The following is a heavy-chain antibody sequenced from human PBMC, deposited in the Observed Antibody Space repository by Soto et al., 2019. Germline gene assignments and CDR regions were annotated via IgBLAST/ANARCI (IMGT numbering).Heavy chain of an antibody. Sequence: GGSLRLSCAASGFTFSSYAMSWVRQAPGKGLEWVSAISGSGGSTYYADSVKGRFTISRDNSKNTLYLQMNSLRAEDTAVYYCAKDSLPRPPYYYYYYMDVWGKGTTVTVSS. V-gene: IGHV3-23*01. D-gene: IGHD2-21*02. CDR2: ISGSGGST. CDR1: GFTFSSYA. CDR3: AKDSLPRPPYYYYYYMDV. J-gene: IGHJ6*03.